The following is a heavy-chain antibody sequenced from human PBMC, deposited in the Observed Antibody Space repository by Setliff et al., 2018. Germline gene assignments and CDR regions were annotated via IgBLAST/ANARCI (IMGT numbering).Heavy chain of an antibody. CDR1: GGSFSTYY. Sequence: PSETLSLTCTVSGGSFSTYYWSWIRQAPGKGLEWIGHVYYSGAANYNPSLKSRVTVSVDTSKNQFSLRLISVTAADTAVYYWARGGTFRYFDYWGQGTPVTVSS. CDR2: VYYSGAA. CDR3: ARGGTFRYFDY. D-gene: IGHD5-12*01. V-gene: IGHV4-59*01. J-gene: IGHJ4*02.